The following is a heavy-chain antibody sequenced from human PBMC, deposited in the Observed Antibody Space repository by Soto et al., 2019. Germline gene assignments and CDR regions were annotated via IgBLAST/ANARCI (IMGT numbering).Heavy chain of an antibody. Sequence: QVQLQESGPGLVKPSQTLSLTCSVSGVSITSDGNYWTWIRQHPGKGLEWVGHIYYTGSTDFSPSLKSPLNISVDTSKNQFSLKLSSLTAADPAVYYCSRLATAGGYCHSPCCYLKEGYFDYWGPGALVTVSS. CDR3: SRLATAGGYCHSPCCYLKEGYFDY. V-gene: IGHV4-31*01. CDR2: IYYTGST. D-gene: IGHD2-2*01. CDR1: GVSITSDGNY. J-gene: IGHJ4*02.